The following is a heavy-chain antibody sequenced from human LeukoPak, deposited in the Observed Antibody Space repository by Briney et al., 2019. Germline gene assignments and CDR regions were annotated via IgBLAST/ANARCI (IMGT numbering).Heavy chain of an antibody. V-gene: IGHV4-39*07. CDR3: ARVKDPGGYYYYYYMDI. J-gene: IGHJ6*03. CDR1: GGSISSGSYY. D-gene: IGHD3-16*01. Sequence: SETLSLTCTVSGGSISSGSYYWSWIRQPPGKGLEWIGEINHSGSTNYNPSLKSRVTISVDTSKNQFSLKVNSVTAADTAVYYCARVKDPGGYYYYYYMDIWGKGNTVTVSS. CDR2: INHSGST.